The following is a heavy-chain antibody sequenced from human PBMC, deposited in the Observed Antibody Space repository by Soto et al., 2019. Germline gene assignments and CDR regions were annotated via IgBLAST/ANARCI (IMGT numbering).Heavy chain of an antibody. V-gene: IGHV4-34*01. CDR3: ASNPTVTTGKAASFDS. Sequence: QVQLQQWGAGLLKPSETLSLTCAVYSGSFSGYYWSWIRQPPGKGLEWIGEINRSGSTNYSPSLKSRVTISVDTSKNQFSPKLSSVTAADTAVYYCASNPTVTTGKAASFDSWGQGTLVTVSS. CDR1: SGSFSGYY. CDR2: INRSGST. J-gene: IGHJ4*02. D-gene: IGHD4-4*01.